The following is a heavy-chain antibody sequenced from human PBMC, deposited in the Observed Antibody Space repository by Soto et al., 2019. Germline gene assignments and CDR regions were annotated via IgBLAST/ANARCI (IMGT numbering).Heavy chain of an antibody. CDR2: ISYDGSNK. CDR3: AREGSLDYALSGWFDP. V-gene: IGHV3-30-3*01. CDR1: GFTFSSYA. D-gene: IGHD4-17*01. J-gene: IGHJ5*02. Sequence: PGGSLRLSCAASGFTFSSYAMHWVRQAPGKGLEWVAVISYDGSNKYYADSVKGRFTISRDNSKNTLYLQMNSLRAEDTAVYYCAREGSLDYALSGWFDPWGQGTLVTVSS.